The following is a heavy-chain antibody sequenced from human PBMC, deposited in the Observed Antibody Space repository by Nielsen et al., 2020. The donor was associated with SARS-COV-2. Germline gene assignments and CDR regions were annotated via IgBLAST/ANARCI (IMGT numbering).Heavy chain of an antibody. Sequence: SETLSLTCTVSGGSISSYYWSWIRQPPGKGLEWIGEINHSGSTNYNPSLKSRVTISVDTSKNQFSLKLSSVTAADTAVYYCARGPPYYDFWSGYSYYYYGMDVWGQGTTVTVSS. CDR1: GGSISSYY. CDR2: INHSGST. D-gene: IGHD3-3*01. CDR3: ARGPPYYDFWSGYSYYYYGMDV. J-gene: IGHJ6*02. V-gene: IGHV4-34*01.